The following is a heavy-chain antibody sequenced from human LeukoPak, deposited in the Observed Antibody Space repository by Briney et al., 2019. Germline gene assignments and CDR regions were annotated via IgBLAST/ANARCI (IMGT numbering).Heavy chain of an antibody. V-gene: IGHV1-69*13. CDR2: IIPIFGTA. CDR3: ARSQDHYDILTGYFYYFDY. J-gene: IGHJ4*02. Sequence: GASVKVSCKVSGYTLAELSMHWVRQATGKGLEWMGGIIPIFGTANYAQKFQGRVTITADESTSTAYMELSSLRSEDTAVYYCARSQDHYDILTGYFYYFDYWGQGTLVTVSS. D-gene: IGHD3-9*01. CDR1: GYTLAELS.